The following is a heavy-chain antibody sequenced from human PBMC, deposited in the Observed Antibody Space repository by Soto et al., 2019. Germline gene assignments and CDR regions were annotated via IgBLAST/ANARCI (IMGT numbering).Heavy chain of an antibody. D-gene: IGHD2-2*03. J-gene: IGHJ4*01. CDR2: ISYDGSNK. CDR1: GFTFSSYG. V-gene: IGHV3-30*18. Sequence: PGGSLRLSCAASGFTFSSYGMHWVRQAPGKGLEWVAVISYDGSNKYYADSVKGRFTISRDNSKNTLYLQMNSLRAEDTAVYSCAKDNWIEMSTLLANFDYWGHGTLVTVSS. CDR3: AKDNWIEMSTLLANFDY.